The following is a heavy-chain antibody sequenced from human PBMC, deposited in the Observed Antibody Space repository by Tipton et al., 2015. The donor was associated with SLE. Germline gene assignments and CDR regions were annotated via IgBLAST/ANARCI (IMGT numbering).Heavy chain of an antibody. V-gene: IGHV4-39*01. CDR1: GGSISSSSYY. Sequence: PGLVKPSETLSLTCTVSGGSISSSSYYWGWIRQPPGEGLEWIGSIYYSGSTYYNPSLKSRVTISVDTSKNQFSLRLGSVTAADTAVYYCARLPGGSGGDYFDYWGQGTLVTVSS. CDR3: ARLPGGSGGDYFDY. CDR2: IYYSGST. J-gene: IGHJ4*02. D-gene: IGHD3-16*01.